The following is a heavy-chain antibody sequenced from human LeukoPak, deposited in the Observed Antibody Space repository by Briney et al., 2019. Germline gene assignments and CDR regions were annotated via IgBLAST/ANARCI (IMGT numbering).Heavy chain of an antibody. CDR1: GFTFSNAW. V-gene: IGHV3-15*01. CDR2: IKSKTDGGTT. Sequence: AGGSLRLSCAASGFTFSNAWMSWVRQAPGKGLEWGGRIKSKTDGGTTDYAAPVKGRFTISRDDSKNALYLQMNSLKTEDTAVYYCTTDPEHGILWFGEFYGMDVWGQGTTVTVSS. D-gene: IGHD3-10*01. J-gene: IGHJ6*02. CDR3: TTDPEHGILWFGEFYGMDV.